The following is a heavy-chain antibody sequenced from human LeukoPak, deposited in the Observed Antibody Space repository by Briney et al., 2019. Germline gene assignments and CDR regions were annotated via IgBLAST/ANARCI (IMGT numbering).Heavy chain of an antibody. V-gene: IGHV4-61*01. Sequence: SETLSLTCTVSGGSVSSGSYYWSWIRQPPGKGLEWIGYIYYSGSTNYNPSLKSRVTISVDTSKNQFSLKLSSVTAADTAVYYCASLNYYGSGSYFLDYWGQGTLVTVSS. D-gene: IGHD3-10*01. J-gene: IGHJ4*02. CDR2: IYYSGST. CDR3: ASLNYYGSGSYFLDY. CDR1: GGSVSSGSYY.